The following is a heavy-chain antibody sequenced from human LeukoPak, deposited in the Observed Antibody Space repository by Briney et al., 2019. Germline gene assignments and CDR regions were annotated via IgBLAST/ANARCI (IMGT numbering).Heavy chain of an antibody. J-gene: IGHJ6*04. CDR3: AELGITMIGGV. D-gene: IGHD3-10*02. CDR1: GFTFSTYG. Sequence: GGSLRLSCAASGFTFSTYGMSWVRQAPGKGLEWVSTITGSGGSTYYADSVKGRFTISRDNAKNSLYLQMNSLRAEDTAVYYCAELGITMIGGVWGKGTTVTISS. CDR2: ITGSGGST. V-gene: IGHV3-23*01.